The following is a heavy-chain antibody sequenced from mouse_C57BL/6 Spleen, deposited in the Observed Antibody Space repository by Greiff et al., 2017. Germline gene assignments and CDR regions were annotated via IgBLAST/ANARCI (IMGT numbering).Heavy chain of an antibody. CDR1: GFTFSSYA. V-gene: IGHV5-9-1*02. J-gene: IGHJ3*01. CDR2: ISSGGDYI. CDR3: TRGGYDSWFAY. D-gene: IGHD2-2*01. Sequence: VQLKESGEGLVKPGGSLKLSCAASGFTFSSYAMSWVRQTPEKRLEWVAYISSGGDYIYYADTVKGRFTISRDNARNTLYLQMSSLKSEDTAMYYCTRGGYDSWFAYWGQGTLVTVSA.